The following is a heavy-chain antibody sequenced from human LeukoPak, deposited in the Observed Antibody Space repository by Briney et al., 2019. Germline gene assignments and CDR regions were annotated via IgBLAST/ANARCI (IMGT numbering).Heavy chain of an antibody. CDR2: IYTSGST. CDR1: GGSISSYY. J-gene: IGHJ3*02. D-gene: IGHD6-19*01. V-gene: IGHV4-4*07. CDR3: AREPQRTVADPLDAFDI. Sequence: SETLPLTCTVSGGSISSYYWSWIRQPAGKGLEWIGRIYTSGSTNYNPSLKSRVTMSVDTSKNQFSLKLSSVTAADTAVYYCAREPQRTVADPLDAFDIWGQGTMVTVSS.